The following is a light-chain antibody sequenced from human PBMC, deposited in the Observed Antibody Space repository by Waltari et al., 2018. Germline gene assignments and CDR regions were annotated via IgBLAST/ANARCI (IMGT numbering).Light chain of an antibody. Sequence: EVVMTKSPATLSVSPGERATLSCRASQSVSTNLAWYQQKPGQAPRLLIYGASTRAAGLPARFSGSGSGTEFTLTISSLQSEDFAVYYCQQYNYWYSFGQGTKLEMK. J-gene: IGKJ2*03. CDR1: QSVSTN. CDR2: GAS. V-gene: IGKV3-15*01. CDR3: QQYNYWYS.